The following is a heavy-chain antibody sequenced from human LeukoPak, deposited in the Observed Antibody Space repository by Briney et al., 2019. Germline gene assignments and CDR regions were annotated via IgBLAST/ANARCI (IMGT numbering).Heavy chain of an antibody. V-gene: IGHV3-48*03. D-gene: IGHD3-10*01. CDR1: GFTFSSYE. CDR3: ARYGDY. CDR2: NSSSGSTT. Sequence: GGSLRLSCAASGFTFSSYEMNRVRQAPGKGLEWVSYNSSSGSTTYYADSVKGRFTISRDNAKNSLNLQMNSLRAEDTAVYYCARYGDYSGEGTLVTVSS. J-gene: IGHJ4*02.